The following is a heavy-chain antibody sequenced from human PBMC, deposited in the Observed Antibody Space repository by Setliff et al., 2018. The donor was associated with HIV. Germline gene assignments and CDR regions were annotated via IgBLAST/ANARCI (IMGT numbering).Heavy chain of an antibody. D-gene: IGHD1-26*01. CDR2: INHSGSN. V-gene: IGHV4-34*01. CDR3: ARGLGMVESTTPFDF. CDR1: GESLSPYY. Sequence: SETLSLTCAVYGESLSPYYWSWIRQPPGKGLEWIGEINHSGSNNYNPSLKSRVTLSVDTSKNQFSLKLTSVTAADAAVYYCARGLGMVESTTPFDFWGQGTLVTSPQ. J-gene: IGHJ4*02.